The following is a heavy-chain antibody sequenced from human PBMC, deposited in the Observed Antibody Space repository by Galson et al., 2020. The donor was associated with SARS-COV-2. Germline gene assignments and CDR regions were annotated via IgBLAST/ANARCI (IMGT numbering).Heavy chain of an antibody. D-gene: IGHD3-9*01. V-gene: IGHV3-21*01. Sequence: GGSLRLSCAASGFTFSTYSMNWVRQAPGQGLEWVSSISTTGTYMSYADSVKGRFTISRDNAKNSLYLQMNSLRAEDTAVYYCADTGYWGQGTLVTVSS. CDR3: ADTGY. CDR1: GFTFSTYS. J-gene: IGHJ4*02. CDR2: ISTTGTYM.